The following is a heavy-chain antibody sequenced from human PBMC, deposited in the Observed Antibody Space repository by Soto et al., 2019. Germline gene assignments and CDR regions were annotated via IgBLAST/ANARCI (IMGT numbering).Heavy chain of an antibody. Sequence: QVHLVQSGAEVKKPGASVKVSCKASNYTFINYGISWVRQAPGQGLEWMGWISVYNGNTDYAQKFQGRVSMTADTSTNTAYLELRSLRSDDTAIYYCAREGYGSGFDYWGQGTLVTVSS. CDR3: AREGYGSGFDY. J-gene: IGHJ4*02. D-gene: IGHD5-18*01. V-gene: IGHV1-18*01. CDR2: ISVYNGNT. CDR1: NYTFINYG.